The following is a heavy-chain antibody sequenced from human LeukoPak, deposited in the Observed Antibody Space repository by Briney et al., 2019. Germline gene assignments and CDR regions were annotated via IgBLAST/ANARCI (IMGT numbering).Heavy chain of an antibody. J-gene: IGHJ4*02. CDR1: GGSISSYY. D-gene: IGHD6-6*01. CDR3: ARQVYSNSGPGY. V-gene: IGHV4-59*08. Sequence: SETLSLTCTVSGGSISSYYWSWIRQPPGKGLEWIGYIYYSGSTNYNPSLKSRVTISVDTSKNQFSLKLTSVAAADTAVYYCARQVYSNSGPGYWGQGTLVTVSS. CDR2: IYYSGST.